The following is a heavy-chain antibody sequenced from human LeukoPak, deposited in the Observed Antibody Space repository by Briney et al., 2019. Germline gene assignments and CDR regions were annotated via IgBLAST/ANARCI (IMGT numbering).Heavy chain of an antibody. CDR3: AREDPQTTVPEGLDV. J-gene: IGHJ6*02. D-gene: IGHD4-17*01. V-gene: IGHV4-59*01. CDR2: IYYSGTT. CDR1: GGPIGSYY. Sequence: SEALSLTCAVSGGPIGSYYWSWLRQPPGRGLEWIGYIYYSGTTNYNPSLKSRVTISVDTSKNQFSLKLTSVTAADTAIYYCAREDPQTTVPEGLDVWGQGTTVTVSS.